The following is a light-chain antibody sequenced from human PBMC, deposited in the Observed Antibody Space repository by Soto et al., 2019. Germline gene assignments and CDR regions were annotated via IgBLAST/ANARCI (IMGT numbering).Light chain of an antibody. CDR3: KQSYSTPWT. CDR1: QSISSY. J-gene: IGKJ1*01. CDR2: AAS. Sequence: DIQMTQSPSSLSASVGDRVTISCRASQSISSYVNWYQQKPGKAPKLLIYAASSLQSGVPSRFSGSGSGTDFTLTISSLQPEDFATYYCKQSYSTPWTFGQGTKVDI. V-gene: IGKV1-39*01.